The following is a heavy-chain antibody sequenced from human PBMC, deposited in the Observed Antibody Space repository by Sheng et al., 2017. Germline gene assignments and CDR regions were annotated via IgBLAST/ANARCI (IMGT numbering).Heavy chain of an antibody. CDR3: AKPLLSTGSRHGYDY. V-gene: IGHV3-23*01. CDR1: GFTFSDYV. CDR2: ITNSGGDA. Sequence: EVQLLESGGGLVQPWGVPSRLSCAASGFTFSDYVMIWLRQAPGKGLEWVSTITNSGGDASYADSVKGRFTTSRDNSKNTLSLEMNSLRVEDTAIYYCAKPLLSTGSRHGYDYWGQGTLVTVSS. D-gene: IGHD2-15*01. J-gene: IGHJ4*02.